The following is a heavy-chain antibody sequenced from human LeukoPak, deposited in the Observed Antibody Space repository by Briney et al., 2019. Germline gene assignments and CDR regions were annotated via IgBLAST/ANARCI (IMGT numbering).Heavy chain of an antibody. J-gene: IGHJ4*02. V-gene: IGHV3-64*01. Sequence: GSLRLSCAASGFXFSSYAMHWVRQAPGKGLEYVSAISSNGGSTYCASSVKGRFTISRDNSKNTLYLQMGSLRAEDMAMYYCARGGLGLRLTEIDYWGQGTLVTVSS. CDR3: ARGGLGLRLTEIDY. CDR2: ISSNGGST. D-gene: IGHD4-17*01. CDR1: GFXFSSYA.